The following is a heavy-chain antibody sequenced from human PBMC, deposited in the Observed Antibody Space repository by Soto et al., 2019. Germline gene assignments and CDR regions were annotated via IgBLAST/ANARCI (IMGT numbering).Heavy chain of an antibody. D-gene: IGHD5-12*01. Sequence: GGSLRLSCAASGFTFSDYYMSWIRQAPGKGLEWVSYISSSGSTIYYADSVKGRFTISRDKAKNSVYLQMNSLRAEDTAVYYCAREATIVDDWFDPWGQGTLVTVSS. V-gene: IGHV3-11*01. CDR3: AREATIVDDWFDP. CDR1: GFTFSDYY. CDR2: ISSSGSTI. J-gene: IGHJ5*02.